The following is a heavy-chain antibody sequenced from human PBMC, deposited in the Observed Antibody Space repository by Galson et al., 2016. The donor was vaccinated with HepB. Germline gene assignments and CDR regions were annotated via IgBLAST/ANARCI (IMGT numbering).Heavy chain of an antibody. CDR3: AKEGGRDSGYADGAFDI. CDR1: GGSISSYY. CDR2: IFYSGST. V-gene: IGHV4-59*01. D-gene: IGHD5-12*01. Sequence: SETLSLTCNVSGGSISSYYWSWIRQPPGKGLEWIGYIFYSGSTNYNPSLKSRATLSVDTSKYHFSLKLSSVTTADTAVYYCAKEGGRDSGYADGAFDIWGRGTLVTVSS. J-gene: IGHJ3*02.